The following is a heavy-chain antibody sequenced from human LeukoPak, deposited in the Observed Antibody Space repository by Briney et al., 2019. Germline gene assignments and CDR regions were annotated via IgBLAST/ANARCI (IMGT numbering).Heavy chain of an antibody. D-gene: IGHD6-13*01. CDR3: ARRPGIAAAGTVPVYYGMDV. V-gene: IGHV3-30-3*01. Sequence: AGGSLRLSCAASGFIVSSNYMSWVRQAPGKGLEWVAVISYDGSNKYYADSVKGRFTISRDNSKNTLYLQMNSLRAEDTAVYYCARRPGIAAAGTVPVYYGMDVWGQGTTVTVSS. CDR1: GFIVSSNY. CDR2: ISYDGSNK. J-gene: IGHJ6*02.